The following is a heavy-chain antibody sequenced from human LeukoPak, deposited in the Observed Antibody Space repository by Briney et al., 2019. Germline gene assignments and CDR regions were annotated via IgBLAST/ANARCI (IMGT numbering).Heavy chain of an antibody. J-gene: IGHJ4*02. CDR1: GFTVSNNY. D-gene: IGHD1-26*01. CDR2: ISPDGTSK. Sequence: GGSLRLSCAASGFTVSNNYMSWVRQAPGKGLVWVSRISPDGTSKSYADSVKGRFTISRDNAKNTLSLQMNSLRAEDTGLYYCARADGSHYGLKDYWGQGTLVTVSS. V-gene: IGHV3-74*01. CDR3: ARADGSHYGLKDY.